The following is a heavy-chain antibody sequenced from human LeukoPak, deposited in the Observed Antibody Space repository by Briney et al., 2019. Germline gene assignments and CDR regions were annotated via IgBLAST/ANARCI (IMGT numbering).Heavy chain of an antibody. Sequence: GGSLRLSCAASGFTFSNAWMSWVRQAPGKGLEWVGRIKSKTDGGTTDYAAPVKGRFTISRDDSKNTLYLQMNSLKTEDTAVYYCAREPRYNWNEKGDWFDPWGQGTLVTVSS. J-gene: IGHJ5*02. CDR1: GFTFSNAW. D-gene: IGHD1-1*01. CDR2: IKSKTDGGTT. CDR3: AREPRYNWNEKGDWFDP. V-gene: IGHV3-15*01.